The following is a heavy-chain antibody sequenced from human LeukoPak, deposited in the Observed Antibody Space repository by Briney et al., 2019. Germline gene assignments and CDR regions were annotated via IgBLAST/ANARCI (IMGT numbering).Heavy chain of an antibody. CDR1: GGSISSYY. CDR2: IYYSGST. Sequence: SETLSLTCTVSGGSISSYYWSWLRQPPGKGLEWIGYIYYSGSTNYNPSLKSRVTISVDTSKNQFSLKLSSVTAADTAVYYCARRVVVITESGVNWFDPWGQGTLVTVSS. J-gene: IGHJ5*02. V-gene: IGHV4-59*08. CDR3: ARRVVVITESGVNWFDP. D-gene: IGHD3-22*01.